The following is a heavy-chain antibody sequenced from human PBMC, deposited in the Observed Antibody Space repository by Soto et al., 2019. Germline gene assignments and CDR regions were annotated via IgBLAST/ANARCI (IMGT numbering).Heavy chain of an antibody. CDR2: ISGSGGST. V-gene: IGHV3-23*01. J-gene: IGHJ4*02. CDR3: AKDRDRCSGGSCYYFDY. D-gene: IGHD2-15*01. CDR1: GFTFSSYA. Sequence: GGSLRLSCAASGFTFSSYAMSWVRQAPGKGLEWVSAISGSGGSTYYADSVKGRFTISRDNSKNTLYLQMNSLRAEDTAVYYCAKDRDRCSGGSCYYFDYWGQGTLVTVSS.